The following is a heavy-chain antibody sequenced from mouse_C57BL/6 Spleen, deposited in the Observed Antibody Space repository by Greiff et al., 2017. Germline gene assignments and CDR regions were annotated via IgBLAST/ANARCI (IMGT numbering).Heavy chain of an antibody. V-gene: IGHV1-52*01. D-gene: IGHD1-1*02. CDR2: IDPSDSET. J-gene: IGHJ4*01. Sequence: QVQLQQPGAELVRPGSSVKLSCKASGYTFTSYWMHWVKQRPIQGLEWIGNIDPSDSETHYTQKFKDKATLTVDKSSSTAYMQLSSLTSEDSAVYYCARSGGYGDYAMDYWGQGTSVTVSS. CDR3: ARSGGYGDYAMDY. CDR1: GYTFTSYW.